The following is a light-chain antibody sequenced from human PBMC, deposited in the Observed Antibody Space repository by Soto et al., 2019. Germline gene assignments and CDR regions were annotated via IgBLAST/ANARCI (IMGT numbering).Light chain of an antibody. Sequence: EIVLTQSPGTLSLSPGEGSTLACRASQSVSSSYLAWYQQKPGQAPRLLIYGASSRATGIPDRFSGSGSGTDFTLTISRLEPEDFAVYYCQQYGSSPIPFGQGTRLEI. CDR2: GAS. CDR3: QQYGSSPIP. CDR1: QSVSSSY. V-gene: IGKV3-20*01. J-gene: IGKJ5*01.